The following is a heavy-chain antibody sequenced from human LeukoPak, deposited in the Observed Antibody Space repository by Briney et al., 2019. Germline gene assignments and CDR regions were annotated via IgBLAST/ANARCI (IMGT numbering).Heavy chain of an antibody. Sequence: PSETLSLTCTVSGGSISSYYWSWIRQPPGKGLEWIGYIYYSGSTNYNPSLKSRVTISVDTSKNQFSLKLSSVTAADTAVYYCARDQAAAGGGMDYWGQGTLVTVSS. CDR3: ARDQAAAGGGMDY. V-gene: IGHV4-59*01. D-gene: IGHD6-13*01. CDR2: IYYSGST. CDR1: GGSISSYY. J-gene: IGHJ4*02.